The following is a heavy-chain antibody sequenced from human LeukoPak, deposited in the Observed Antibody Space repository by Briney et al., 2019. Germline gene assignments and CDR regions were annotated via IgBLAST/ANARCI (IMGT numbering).Heavy chain of an antibody. Sequence: GGSLGLSCAASGFTFSSYEMNWVRQAPGKGLEWVSYISSSGSTIYYADSVKGRFTISRDNAKNSLYLQMDSLRAEDTAVYYCAELGITMIGGVWGKGTTVTISS. D-gene: IGHD3-10*02. CDR2: ISSSGSTI. CDR3: AELGITMIGGV. J-gene: IGHJ6*04. V-gene: IGHV3-48*03. CDR1: GFTFSSYE.